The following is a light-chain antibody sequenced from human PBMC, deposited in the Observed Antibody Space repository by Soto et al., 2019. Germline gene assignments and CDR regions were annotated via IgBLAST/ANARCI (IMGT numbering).Light chain of an antibody. Sequence: QSVLTQPASVSGSPGQSITISCTGTSSDVGGYNYVSRYQQHPGKAPKLMIYDVSNRPSGVSNRFSGYKCGNTASLTISGLQAEDEADYYCSSYTSSSTLVVFGGATKLTVL. CDR3: SSYTSSSTLVV. V-gene: IGLV2-14*01. CDR2: DVS. CDR1: SSDVGGYNY. J-gene: IGLJ2*01.